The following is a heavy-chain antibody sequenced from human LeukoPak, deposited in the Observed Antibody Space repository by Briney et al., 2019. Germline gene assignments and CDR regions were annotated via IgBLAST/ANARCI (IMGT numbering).Heavy chain of an antibody. V-gene: IGHV4-59*01. CDR3: AREKSGEFDY. CDR1: GGSFSSYY. D-gene: IGHD7-27*01. Sequence: PSETLSLTXTVSGGSFSSYYWNWIRQPPGKGLEWIGYIYYSGTTNYNPSLKSRVTISVDTSKNQFSLKLNSVTAADTAVYYCAREKSGEFDYWGQGTLVTVSS. CDR2: IYYSGTT. J-gene: IGHJ4*02.